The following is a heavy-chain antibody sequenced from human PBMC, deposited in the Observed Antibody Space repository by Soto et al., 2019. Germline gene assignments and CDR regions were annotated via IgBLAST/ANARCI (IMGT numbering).Heavy chain of an antibody. V-gene: IGHV3-7*02. CDR2: IKEDGSEK. Sequence: PGGSLRLSCEASGFSLSNYWMKWVRQAPGKGLEWVANIKEDGSEKYYVDSVKGRFTISRDNAKNAVYLQMNSLRAEDTAVYYCANQKGYFDWTAPLWTWGQGTLVTVSS. CDR3: ANQKGYFDWTAPLWT. D-gene: IGHD3-9*01. CDR1: GFSLSNYW. J-gene: IGHJ5*02.